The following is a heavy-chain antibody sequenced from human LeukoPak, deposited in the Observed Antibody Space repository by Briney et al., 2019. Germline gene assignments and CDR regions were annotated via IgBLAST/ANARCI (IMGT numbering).Heavy chain of an antibody. D-gene: IGHD2-15*01. CDR3: ARVICSGGSCRFDY. CDR2: IYYSGST. Sequence: SETLSLTCTVSGGSISSSSYYWGWIRQPPGKGLEWIGSIYYSGSTFYNPSLKSRVTISVDTSKNQVSLKLSSVTAADTAVYYCARVICSGGSCRFDYWGQGTLVTVSS. CDR1: GGSISSSSYY. J-gene: IGHJ4*02. V-gene: IGHV4-39*07.